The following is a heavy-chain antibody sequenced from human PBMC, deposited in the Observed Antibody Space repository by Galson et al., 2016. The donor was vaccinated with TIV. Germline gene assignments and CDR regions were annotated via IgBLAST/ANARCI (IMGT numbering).Heavy chain of an antibody. J-gene: IGHJ6*02. CDR1: GGSIGGSSYY. CDR3: ARPFSEHYYGMDV. V-gene: IGHV4-39*07. Sequence: SETLSLTCTVSGGSIGGSSYYWAWIRQPPGKPLEWIGNIYYTGTTNYNPSLESRVTISVDRSKNQFSLRLTSVTAADTAVYYCARPFSEHYYGMDVWGLGTMVVVSS. CDR2: IYYTGTT.